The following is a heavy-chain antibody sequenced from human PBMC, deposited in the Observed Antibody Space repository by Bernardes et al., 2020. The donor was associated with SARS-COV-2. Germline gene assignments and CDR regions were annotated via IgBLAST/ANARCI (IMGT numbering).Heavy chain of an antibody. CDR1: GGSISSYY. Sequence: SETLSLTCTVSGGSISSYYWSWIRQPPGKGLEWIGYIYYSGSTNYNPSLKSRVTISVDTSKNQFSLKLSSVTAADTAVYYCARAEAVAGGGQDQDAFDIWGQGTMVTVSS. D-gene: IGHD6-19*01. J-gene: IGHJ3*02. V-gene: IGHV4-59*01. CDR3: ARAEAVAGGGQDQDAFDI. CDR2: IYYSGST.